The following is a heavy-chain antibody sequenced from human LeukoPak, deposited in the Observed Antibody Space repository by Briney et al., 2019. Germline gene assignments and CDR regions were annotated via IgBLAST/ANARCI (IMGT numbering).Heavy chain of an antibody. V-gene: IGHV4-34*01. Sequence: SETLSLTCAVYGGSFSGYYWSWIRQPPGKGLEWIGEINHSGTTNYNPSLKSRVTISVDKSKNQFSLKLSSVTAADTAVYYCARVVGGWAEYWGQGTLVTVSS. D-gene: IGHD6-19*01. CDR3: ARVVGGWAEY. CDR1: GGSFSGYY. CDR2: INHSGTT. J-gene: IGHJ4*02.